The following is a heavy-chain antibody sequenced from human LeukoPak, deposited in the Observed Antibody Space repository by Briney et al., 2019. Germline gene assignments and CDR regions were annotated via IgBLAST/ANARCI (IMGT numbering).Heavy chain of an antibody. CDR2: IIPIFGTA. V-gene: IGHV1-69*13. D-gene: IGHD2-15*01. J-gene: IGHJ4*02. Sequence: SVKLSCKASGGTFRSYAFSLVRQVPGHGLELMGGIIPIFGTANYAQKFQGRVTITADESTSTAYMELSSLRSEDTAVYYCARYRCSGGSCPCDYWGQGTLVTVSS. CDR1: GGTFRSYA. CDR3: ARYRCSGGSCPCDY.